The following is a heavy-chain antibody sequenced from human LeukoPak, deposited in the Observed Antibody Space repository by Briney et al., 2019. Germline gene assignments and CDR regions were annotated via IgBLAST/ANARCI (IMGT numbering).Heavy chain of an antibody. V-gene: IGHV3-7*01. CDR3: ARVGGKYSSSGY. CDR2: IKQDGSEK. D-gene: IGHD6-6*01. CDR1: GFTFSSYW. J-gene: IGHJ4*02. Sequence: GGSLRLSCAASGFTFSSYWMSWVRQAPGKGLEGVTNIKQDGSEKYYVDSVKGRFTISRDNAKNSLYLQMNSLRAEDTAVYYCARVGGKYSSSGYWGQGTLVTVSS.